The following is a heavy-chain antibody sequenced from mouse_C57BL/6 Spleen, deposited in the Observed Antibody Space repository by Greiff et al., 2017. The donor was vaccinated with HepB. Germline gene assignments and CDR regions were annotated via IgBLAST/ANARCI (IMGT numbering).Heavy chain of an antibody. V-gene: IGHV3-6*01. Sequence: DVQLQESGPGLVKPSQSLSLTCSVTGYSITSGYYWNWIRQFPGNKLEWMGYISYDGSNNYNPSLKNRISITRDTSKNQFFLKLNSVTTEDTATYYCAIDDYYVGGLDYWGQGNTLTVSS. CDR3: AIDDYYVGGLDY. J-gene: IGHJ2*01. D-gene: IGHD2-3*01. CDR1: GYSITSGYY. CDR2: ISYDGSN.